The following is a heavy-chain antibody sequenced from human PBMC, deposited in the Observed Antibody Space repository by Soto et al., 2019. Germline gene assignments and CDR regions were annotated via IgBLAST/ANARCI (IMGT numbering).Heavy chain of an antibody. CDR2: IYHSLST. CDR3: TRYRPYGSASSHYYGLYV. J-gene: IGHJ6*02. D-gene: IGHD3-10*01. CDR1: GGSISSGGYS. Sequence: QLQLQESGSGLVKPSQTLSLTCAVSGGSISSGGYSWSWIRQPPGKGLEWIGYIYHSLSTYYNPSHKSRAPRTVSRSINQVSLKLGPVTAADPAVYYCTRYRPYGSASSHYYGLYVWVHGTTVTVSS. V-gene: IGHV4-30-2*01.